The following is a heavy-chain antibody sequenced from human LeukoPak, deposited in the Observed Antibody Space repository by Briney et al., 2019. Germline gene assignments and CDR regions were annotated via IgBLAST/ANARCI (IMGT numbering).Heavy chain of an antibody. Sequence: SETLSLTCAVYGGSFNGYYWSWIRQPPGKGLEWIGEINHSGSTKYSPSLKSRVTISVDTSKNQFSLNLSSVTAADTAVYYCARKEGGQLVNTRRWFDPWGQGTLVTVSS. CDR2: INHSGST. J-gene: IGHJ5*02. D-gene: IGHD6-13*01. CDR1: GGSFNGYY. CDR3: ARKEGGQLVNTRRWFDP. V-gene: IGHV4-34*01.